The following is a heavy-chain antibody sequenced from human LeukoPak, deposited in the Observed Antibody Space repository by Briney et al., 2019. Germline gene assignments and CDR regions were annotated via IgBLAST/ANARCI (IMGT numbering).Heavy chain of an antibody. CDR2: ISSSSSYI. Sequence: GGSLRLSRAASGFTFSSYSMNWVRQAPGKGLEWVSSISSSSSYIYYADSVKGRFTISRDNAKNSLYLQMNSLRAEDTAEYYCARRGGFISELLPDDAFDIWGQGTMVTVSS. D-gene: IGHD2-15*01. J-gene: IGHJ3*02. CDR3: ARRGGFISELLPDDAFDI. CDR1: GFTFSSYS. V-gene: IGHV3-21*01.